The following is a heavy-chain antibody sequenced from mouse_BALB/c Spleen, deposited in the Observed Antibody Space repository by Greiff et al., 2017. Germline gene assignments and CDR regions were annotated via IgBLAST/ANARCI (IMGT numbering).Heavy chain of an antibody. CDR1: GFTFSSFG. Sequence: DVHLVESGGGLVQPGGSRKLSCAASGFTFSSFGMHWVRQAPEKGLEWVAYISSGSSTIYYADTVKGRFTISRDNPKNTLFLQMTSLRSEDTAMYYCASDGNLAYWGQGTLVTVSA. D-gene: IGHD2-1*01. J-gene: IGHJ3*01. V-gene: IGHV5-17*02. CDR2: ISSGSSTI. CDR3: ASDGNLAY.